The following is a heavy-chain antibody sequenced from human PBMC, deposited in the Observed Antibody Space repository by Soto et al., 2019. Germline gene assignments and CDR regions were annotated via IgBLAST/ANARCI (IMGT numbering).Heavy chain of an antibody. D-gene: IGHD6-25*01. CDR2: ISASKGNT. CDR3: AGRAGQRHYYFDY. CDR1: GYTFTNYG. J-gene: IGHJ4*02. Sequence: QVQLVQSGAEVKKPGASVKVSCKASGYTFTNYGITWVRQAPGQGLEWMGWISASKGNTNYAQKFQGRVTMTTDTASNTPDMELRSLRSDDMAVYYCAGRAGQRHYYFDYWGQGNHVTVSA. V-gene: IGHV1-18*03.